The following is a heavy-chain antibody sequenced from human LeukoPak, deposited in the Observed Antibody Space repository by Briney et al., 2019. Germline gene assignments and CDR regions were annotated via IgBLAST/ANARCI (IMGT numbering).Heavy chain of an antibody. Sequence: GGSLRLSCAASGFTFSSYEMNWVRQAPGKGLEWVSYISSSGSTIYYADSVKGRFTISRDNAKNSLYLQMNSLRAEDTAVYYCARDHEWDRSGWPTYFDYWGQGTLVTVSS. D-gene: IGHD6-19*01. J-gene: IGHJ4*02. CDR3: ARDHEWDRSGWPTYFDY. CDR1: GFTFSSYE. V-gene: IGHV3-48*03. CDR2: ISSSGSTI.